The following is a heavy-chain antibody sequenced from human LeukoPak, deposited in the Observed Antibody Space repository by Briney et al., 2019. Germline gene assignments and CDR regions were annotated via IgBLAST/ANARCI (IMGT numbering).Heavy chain of an antibody. D-gene: IGHD5-24*01. CDR1: GFTFSSYA. CDR3: AREGKDVPSGMDV. Sequence: GGSLRLSCAASGFTFSSYAMHWVRQAPGKGLEWVANINRDGSERYYVDSVKGRFTISRDDAKSSLYLQMNSLRAEDTAVYYCAREGKDVPSGMDVWGQGTTVTVSS. V-gene: IGHV3-7*01. J-gene: IGHJ6*02. CDR2: INRDGSER.